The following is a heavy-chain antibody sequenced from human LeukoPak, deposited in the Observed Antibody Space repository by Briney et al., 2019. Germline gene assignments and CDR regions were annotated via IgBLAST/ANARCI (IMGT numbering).Heavy chain of an antibody. Sequence: PGGSLRLSCSASGFTFSRYAMHWVRQAPGKGLECVSHISSHGGRTYYADSVKGRFTISRDNSKNTLYLQMSSLRPEDTAVYYCMKDLWVPYDYWGQGTLVTV. V-gene: IGHV3-64D*09. D-gene: IGHD2-21*01. CDR3: MKDLWVPYDY. CDR2: ISSHGGRT. CDR1: GFTFSRYA. J-gene: IGHJ4*02.